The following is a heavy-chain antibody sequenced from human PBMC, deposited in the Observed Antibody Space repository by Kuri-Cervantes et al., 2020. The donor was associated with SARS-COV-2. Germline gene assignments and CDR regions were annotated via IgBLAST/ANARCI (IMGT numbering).Heavy chain of an antibody. D-gene: IGHD2-21*01. V-gene: IGHV3-23*01. CDR3: AKDRVGVQDF. CDR1: GFNFSAYA. Sequence: GGSLRLSCATSGFNFSAYAMGWVRQAPGKGLEWVSSISGGGRTTYYADSGKGRFTISRDNSQNTLYLHMKSLRSEDTAMYYCAKDRVGVQDFWGQGTLVTVSS. J-gene: IGHJ4*02. CDR2: ISGGGRTT.